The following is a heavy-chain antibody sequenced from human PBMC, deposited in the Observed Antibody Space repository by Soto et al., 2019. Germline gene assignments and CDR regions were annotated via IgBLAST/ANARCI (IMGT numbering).Heavy chain of an antibody. V-gene: IGHV1-69*06. CDR1: GGTFSSYA. J-gene: IGHJ6*02. D-gene: IGHD6-19*01. CDR2: IIPIFGTA. Sequence: SVKVSCKASGGTFSSYAISWVRQAPGQGLEWMGGIIPIFGTANYVQKFQGRVTITADKSTSTAYMELSSLRSEDTAVYYCARTSIAVAGTYYYYGMDVWGQGTTVTVSS. CDR3: ARTSIAVAGTYYYYGMDV.